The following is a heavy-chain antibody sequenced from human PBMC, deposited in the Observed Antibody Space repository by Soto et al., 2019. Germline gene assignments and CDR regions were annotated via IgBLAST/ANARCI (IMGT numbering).Heavy chain of an antibody. V-gene: IGHV3-30*18. Sequence: VQLVEFGGVVVQPGRSLRLFCAASGFTFSSYGMHWVRQAPGKGLEWVAVISYDGSNKYYVDSVKGRFTISRDNSKNTLYLHMNSLRPEDTSVYYCAKDRGGIYGGAYYFDYWGQGTLVSVSS. J-gene: IGHJ4*02. D-gene: IGHD1-26*01. CDR1: GFTFSSYG. CDR3: AKDRGGIYGGAYYFDY. CDR2: ISYDGSNK.